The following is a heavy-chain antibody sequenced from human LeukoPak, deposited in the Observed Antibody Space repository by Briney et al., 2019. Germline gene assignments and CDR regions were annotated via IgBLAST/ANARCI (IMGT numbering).Heavy chain of an antibody. Sequence: ASVKVSCKTSGYTFTDFGITWVRQAPGQGLEWVGWINTKTGQINLARKLQGRVTMTTDTSTRTAYMELRSLRSDDTAVYYCARGERDLLLPPTNFDYWAREPWSPSPQ. CDR1: GYTFTDFG. CDR2: INTKTGQI. V-gene: IGHV1-18*01. D-gene: IGHD3-22*01. CDR3: ARGERDLLLPPTNFDY. J-gene: IGHJ4*02.